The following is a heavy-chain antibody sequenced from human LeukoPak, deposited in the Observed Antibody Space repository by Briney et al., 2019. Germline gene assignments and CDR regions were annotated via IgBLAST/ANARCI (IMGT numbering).Heavy chain of an antibody. J-gene: IGHJ4*02. V-gene: IGHV3-21*01. CDR3: ARTAGGGYDILTGYFDY. CDR2: ISSSSSYI. Sequence: PGGSLRLSCAASGFTFSSYSMNWVRQAPGKGLEWVSSISSSSSYIYYADSVKGRFTISRDNAKNSLYLQMNSLGAEDTAVYYCARTAGGGYDILTGYFDYWGQGTLVTVSS. D-gene: IGHD3-9*01. CDR1: GFTFSSYS.